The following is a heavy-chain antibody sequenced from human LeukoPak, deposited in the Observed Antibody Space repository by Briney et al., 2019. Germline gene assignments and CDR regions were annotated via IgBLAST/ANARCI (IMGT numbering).Heavy chain of an antibody. D-gene: IGHD3-22*01. CDR1: GGSISSYY. CDR2: IYYSGST. Sequence: SETLSLTCTVSGGSISSYYWSWIRQPPGKGLEWIGYIYYSGSTNYNPSLKSRVTISVDTSKNQFSLKLSSVTAADTAVYYCARNAYYYDSSGPHYYYYGMDVWGQGTTVTVSS. V-gene: IGHV4-59*01. J-gene: IGHJ6*02. CDR3: ARNAYYYDSSGPHYYYYGMDV.